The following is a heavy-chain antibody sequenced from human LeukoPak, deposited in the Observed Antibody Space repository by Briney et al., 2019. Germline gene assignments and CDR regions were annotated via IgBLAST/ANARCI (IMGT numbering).Heavy chain of an antibody. D-gene: IGHD2-2*01. CDR3: ASAEGYCSSTRCLFDY. CDR1: GYTFTSYG. Sequence: GASVKVSCKASGYTFTSYGISWVRQAPGQGLEWMGWISACNGNTNYAQKLQGRVTMTTDTSTSTADMELRSLRSEDTAVYYCASAEGYCSSTRCLFDYWGQGTLVTVSS. V-gene: IGHV1-18*01. CDR2: ISACNGNT. J-gene: IGHJ4*02.